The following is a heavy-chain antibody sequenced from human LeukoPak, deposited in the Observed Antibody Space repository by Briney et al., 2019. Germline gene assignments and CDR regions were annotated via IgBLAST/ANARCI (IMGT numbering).Heavy chain of an antibody. Sequence: GGSLRLSCAASGFTFDDYAMHWVRQAPGKGLEWVSGISWNSGSIGYADSVKGRFTISRDNAKNSLYLQMNSLRAEDTALYYCAKDINPGFGELPDAFDIWGQGTMVTVSS. V-gene: IGHV3-9*01. D-gene: IGHD3-10*01. CDR3: AKDINPGFGELPDAFDI. CDR2: ISWNSGSI. CDR1: GFTFDDYA. J-gene: IGHJ3*02.